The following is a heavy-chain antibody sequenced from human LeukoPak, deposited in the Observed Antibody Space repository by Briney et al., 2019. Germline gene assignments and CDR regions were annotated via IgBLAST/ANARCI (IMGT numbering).Heavy chain of an antibody. CDR1: GGSTSSYY. CDR3: ARDRSEFDY. J-gene: IGHJ4*02. Sequence: PSETLSLTCTVSGGSTSSYYWSWLRQPPGKGLEWIGYIYYSGSTNYNPSPKSRVTISVDTSKNQFSLKLSSVTAADTAVYYCARDRSEFDYWGQGTLVTVSS. V-gene: IGHV4-59*01. CDR2: IYYSGST.